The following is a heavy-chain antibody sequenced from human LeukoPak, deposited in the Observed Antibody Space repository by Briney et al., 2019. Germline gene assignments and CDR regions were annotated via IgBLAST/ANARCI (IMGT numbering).Heavy chain of an antibody. CDR1: GFTFSSYW. CDR3: ASQWERHGYYFDY. J-gene: IGHJ4*02. V-gene: IGHV3-7*01. Sequence: GGSLRLSCAASGFTFSSYWMSWVRQAPGKGLEWVANIKQDGSEKYYVDSVKGRFTISRDNAKNSLYLQMNSLRAEDTAVYYCASQWERHGYYFDYWGQGTLVTVSS. CDR2: IKQDGSEK. D-gene: IGHD1-26*01.